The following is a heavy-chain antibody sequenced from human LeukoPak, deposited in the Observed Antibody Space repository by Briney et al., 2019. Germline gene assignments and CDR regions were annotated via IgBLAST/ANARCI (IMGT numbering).Heavy chain of an antibody. CDR3: ARDRGTAGYIFDY. CDR1: GLTVRSNS. J-gene: IGHJ4*02. D-gene: IGHD2-8*02. V-gene: IGHV3-53*01. CDR2: IYGGGAM. Sequence: PGGSLRLSCAASGLTVRSNSMRWVRQAPGKGLEWVSVIYGGGAMFYADSVKGRFTISRDNSKNTVYLQMNSLRAEDTAVYYCARDRGTAGYIFDYWGRGTLVTVSS.